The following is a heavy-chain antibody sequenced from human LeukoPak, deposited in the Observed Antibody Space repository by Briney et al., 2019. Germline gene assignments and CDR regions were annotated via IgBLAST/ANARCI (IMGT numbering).Heavy chain of an antibody. CDR3: AREYYYDSSGYSNPYYYYYMDV. CDR2: IIPIFGTA. CDR1: GGTFCSYA. V-gene: IGHV1-69*05. Sequence: SVKVSCKASGGTFCSYAISWVRQAPGQGLEWMGGIIPIFGTANYAQKFQGRVAITTDESMSTAYMELSSLRSEDTAVYYCAREYYYDSSGYSNPYYYYYMDVWGKGTTVTVSS. J-gene: IGHJ6*03. D-gene: IGHD3-22*01.